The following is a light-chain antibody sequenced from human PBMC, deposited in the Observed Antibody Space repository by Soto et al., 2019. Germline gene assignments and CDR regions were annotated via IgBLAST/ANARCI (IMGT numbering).Light chain of an antibody. Sequence: EIVLTQSPGTLSLSPGEKATLSCRASQSVRSNYLAWYQQRPGQAPRLLISGASSRATGIPERFSSSGSGTDFTLTISRLEPEDFAVYYCQQYGVSPPLYTFGQGTKQEIK. CDR2: GAS. CDR1: QSVRSNY. V-gene: IGKV3-20*01. J-gene: IGKJ2*01. CDR3: QQYGVSPPLYT.